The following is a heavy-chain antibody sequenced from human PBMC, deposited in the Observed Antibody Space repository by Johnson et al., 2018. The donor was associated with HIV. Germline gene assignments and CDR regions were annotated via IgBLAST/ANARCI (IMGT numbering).Heavy chain of an antibody. J-gene: IGHJ3*02. CDR1: GFTFSSYA. CDR2: ISYDGSNK. Sequence: QVPLVESGGGVVQPGRSLRLSCAASGFTFSSYAMHWVRQAPGKGLEWVAVISYDGSNKYYADSVKGRFTISRDNSKNTLYLQMNSLRAEDTAVYYCAREYDAFDIWGQGTVVTVSS. CDR3: AREYDAFDI. V-gene: IGHV3-30*14.